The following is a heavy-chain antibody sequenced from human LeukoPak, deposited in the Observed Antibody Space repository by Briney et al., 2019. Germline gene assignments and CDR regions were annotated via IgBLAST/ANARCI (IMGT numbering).Heavy chain of an antibody. Sequence: GGSLRLSCAASGFTFSSYAMNWVRQALGRGLGWVSGFRGSGGTTYYADSVKSRFTISRDNSKNTLYLQMNSLRAEDTAVYYCANGNRCTSPNCLGYYYFYMDVWGKGTTVTVSS. CDR3: ANGNRCTSPNCLGYYYFYMDV. CDR1: GFTFSSYA. D-gene: IGHD2-8*01. V-gene: IGHV3-23*01. CDR2: FRGSGGTT. J-gene: IGHJ6*03.